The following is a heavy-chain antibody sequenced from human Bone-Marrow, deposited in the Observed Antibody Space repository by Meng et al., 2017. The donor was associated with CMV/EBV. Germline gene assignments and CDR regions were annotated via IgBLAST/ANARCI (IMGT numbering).Heavy chain of an antibody. CDR3: ARIKGVVPALPRFDP. CDR2: IYPGDSDT. V-gene: IGHV5-51*01. CDR1: GYSFTSYW. J-gene: IGHJ5*02. D-gene: IGHD2-2*01. Sequence: GESLKISCKGSGYSFTSYWIGWVRQMPGKGLEWMGIIYPGDSDTRYSPSFQGQVTISADKSISTAYLQWSSLKASDTAMYYCARIKGVVPALPRFDPWGQGTRVTGSS.